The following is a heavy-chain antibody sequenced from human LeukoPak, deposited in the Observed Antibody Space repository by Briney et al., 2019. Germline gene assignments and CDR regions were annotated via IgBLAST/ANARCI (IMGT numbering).Heavy chain of an antibody. CDR2: ISYDGSKK. D-gene: IGHD6-13*01. Sequence: GKSLRLSCAASGFTFSYFGMHWVRQAPGKGLEWVAVISYDGSKKYYAESVKGRFTISRDNSKSTLYLQMNRLRADDKALYYCVKDRSGAAAGIRLDSWGRGTLVTVSS. V-gene: IGHV3-30*18. CDR3: VKDRSGAAAGIRLDS. J-gene: IGHJ4*02. CDR1: GFTFSYFG.